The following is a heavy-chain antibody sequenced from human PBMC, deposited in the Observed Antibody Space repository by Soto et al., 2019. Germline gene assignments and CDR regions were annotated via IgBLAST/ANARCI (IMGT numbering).Heavy chain of an antibody. CDR2: VSHSGNT. J-gene: IGHJ4*02. D-gene: IGHD1-26*01. CDR3: ARAKFGSCGWHQFDI. V-gene: IGHV4-34*01. CDR1: GGSFTGHF. Sequence: PSETLSLTCTVSGGSFTGHFWSWVRQPPGKGLEWIGEVSHSGNTKYYPSLRSRVTLSDDSSKNQISLALTSVTAADTAVYYCARAKFGSCGWHQFDIWGQGTLVTVSS.